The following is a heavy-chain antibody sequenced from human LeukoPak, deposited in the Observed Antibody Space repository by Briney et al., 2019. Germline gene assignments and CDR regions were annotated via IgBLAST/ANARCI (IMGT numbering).Heavy chain of an antibody. D-gene: IGHD6-6*01. Sequence: GGSLRLSCAASGFTFSSHWMSWVRQAPGKGLEWVANIKQDGSEKYYVDFVKGRFTISRDNAKNSLYLQMNSLRAKDTAVYYCASAGGRIVARPGYWGQGTLVTVSS. CDR1: GFTFSSHW. V-gene: IGHV3-7*01. CDR3: ASAGGRIVARPGY. J-gene: IGHJ4*02. CDR2: IKQDGSEK.